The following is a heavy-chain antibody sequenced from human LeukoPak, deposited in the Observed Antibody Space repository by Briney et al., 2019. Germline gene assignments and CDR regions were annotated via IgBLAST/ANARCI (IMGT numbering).Heavy chain of an antibody. CDR2: IKEDGSEI. V-gene: IGHV3-7*01. CDR1: GFTFSSYW. D-gene: IGHD3-10*01. J-gene: IGHJ4*02. Sequence: GESLRLSCAASGFTFSSYWMSWVRQAPGKGLEWVANIKEDGSEIYYVDSVKGRFTISRDNAKNSLFLQMNNLRVEDTAVYYCTRDRVGTMVYWGQGTLVTVAS. CDR3: TRDRVGTMVY.